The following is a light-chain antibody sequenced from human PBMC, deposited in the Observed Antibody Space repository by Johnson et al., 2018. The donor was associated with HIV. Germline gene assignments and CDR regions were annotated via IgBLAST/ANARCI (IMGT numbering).Light chain of an antibody. J-gene: IGLJ1*01. CDR1: SSNIGNNY. CDR2: DNN. V-gene: IGLV1-51*01. CDR3: GTWGGV. Sequence: QFVLTQPHSVSAAPGQKVTISCSGSSSNIGNNYVSWYQQVPGTAPKLLIYDNNRRPSGIPDRFSGSKSGTSATLGITGLQTGDEADYYCGTWGGVFGTGTKVTVL.